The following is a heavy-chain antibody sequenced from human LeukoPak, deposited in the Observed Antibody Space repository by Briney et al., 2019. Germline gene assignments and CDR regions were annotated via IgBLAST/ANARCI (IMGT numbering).Heavy chain of an antibody. CDR2: IYSGGST. CDR3: ASAISYDSYLDY. V-gene: IGHV3-53*01. J-gene: IGHJ4*02. D-gene: IGHD3-22*01. CDR1: GFTVSSNY. Sequence: GGSLRLSCAASGFTVSSNYTSWVRQAPGKGLEWVSVIYSGGSTYYADSVKGRFTISRDNSKNTLYLQMNSLRAEDTAVYYCASAISYDSYLDYWGQGTLVTVSS.